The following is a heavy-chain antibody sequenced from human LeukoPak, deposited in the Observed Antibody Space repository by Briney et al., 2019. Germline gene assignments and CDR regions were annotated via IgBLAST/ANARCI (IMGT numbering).Heavy chain of an antibody. CDR1: GFTFSTFG. V-gene: IGHV3-23*01. D-gene: IGHD1-14*01. J-gene: IGHJ5*02. CDR3: AKEAEGDSAFYNWFDP. CDR2: LTGRGDYT. Sequence: GGTLRLSCAASGFTFSTFGMTWVRQAPGKGLEWVSALTGRGDYTYTADSVKGRFTISRDNSKNTLYLQMNSLRAEDTAVYYCAKEAEGDSAFYNWFDPWGQGTLVTVSS.